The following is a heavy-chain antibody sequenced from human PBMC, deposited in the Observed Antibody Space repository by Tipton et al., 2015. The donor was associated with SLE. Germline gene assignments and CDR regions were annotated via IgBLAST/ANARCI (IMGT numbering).Heavy chain of an antibody. CDR1: GSTFSSYE. J-gene: IGHJ4*02. Sequence: SLRLSCAASGSTFSSYEMNWVRQAPGKGLEWVSYMSSSGSTIYYADSVKGRFTISRDNAKNSLYLQMNSLRAEDTALYYCAKDPTMVQGVIMGGEFDYWGQGTLVTVSS. D-gene: IGHD3-10*01. CDR3: AKDPTMVQGVIMGGEFDY. V-gene: IGHV3-48*03. CDR2: MSSSGSTI.